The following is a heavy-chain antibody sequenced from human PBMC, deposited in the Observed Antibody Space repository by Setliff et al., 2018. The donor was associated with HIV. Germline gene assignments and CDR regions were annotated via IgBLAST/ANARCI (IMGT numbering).Heavy chain of an antibody. J-gene: IGHJ5*02. V-gene: IGHV4-39*01. D-gene: IGHD6-13*01. Sequence: SETLSLTCTVSGGSISNSRYYWSGIRQPPGKGLEWIGSIYYSGTTYYNPSLKSRVTMSLDTSQNQFSLKLTSGTATDTAVYYVARHRYSSSINWYDPWGQRTRGTVSS. CDR3: ARHRYSSSINWYDP. CDR2: IYYSGTT. CDR1: GGSISNSRYY.